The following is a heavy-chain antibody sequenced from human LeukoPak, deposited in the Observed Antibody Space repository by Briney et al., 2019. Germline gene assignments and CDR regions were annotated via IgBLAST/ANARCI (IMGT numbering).Heavy chain of an antibody. Sequence: GGSLRLSCAASGFTFSSYAMHWVRQAPGKGLEWVAVISYDGSNKYYADSVKGRFTISRDNSKNTLYLQMNILRAEDTAVYYCAKEGYYYDSRGYNYYYGMDVWGQGTTVTVSS. CDR3: AKEGYYYDSRGYNYYYGMDV. D-gene: IGHD3-22*01. J-gene: IGHJ6*02. CDR1: GFTFSSYA. CDR2: ISYDGSNK. V-gene: IGHV3-30*18.